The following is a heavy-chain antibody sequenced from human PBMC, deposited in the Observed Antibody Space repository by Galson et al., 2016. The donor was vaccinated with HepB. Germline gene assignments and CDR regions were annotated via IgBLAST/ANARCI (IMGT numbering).Heavy chain of an antibody. D-gene: IGHD3-16*01. Sequence: SLRLSCAASGFTVGDYALSWFRQAPGQGLEWVGFIRKKSFGGTTDYAASVTGRFTISRDDSTNVVYLQRDSLKTEDTGVYFCTRDAWYVVKAGENYFDYWGEGILVTVSS. CDR2: IRKKSFGGTT. J-gene: IGHJ4*02. CDR3: TRDAWYVVKAGENYFDY. CDR1: GFTVGDYA. V-gene: IGHV3-49*03.